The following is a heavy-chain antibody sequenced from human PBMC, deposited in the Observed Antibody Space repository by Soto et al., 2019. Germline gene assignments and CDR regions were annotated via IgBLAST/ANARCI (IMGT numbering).Heavy chain of an antibody. V-gene: IGHV3-53*01. CDR1: GLSVRNNY. J-gene: IGHJ6*02. CDR2: IYNDGTT. D-gene: IGHD3-10*01. CDR3: VRPLPSGRNYGMDV. Sequence: VQLEESGGGLIQPGGSLRLSCTASGLSVRNNYMSWVRQAPGMGLEWVSVIYNDGTTYYADSVKGRFTLSRDTSKNTLSLQMDSLRAEDTAVYYCVRPLPSGRNYGMDVWCQGTTGTVS.